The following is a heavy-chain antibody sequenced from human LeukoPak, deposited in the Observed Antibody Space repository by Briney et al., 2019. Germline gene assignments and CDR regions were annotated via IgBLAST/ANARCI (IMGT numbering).Heavy chain of an antibody. V-gene: IGHV4-30-4*01. D-gene: IGHD3-16*01. CDR2: IYYSGST. CDR1: GGSISSGDYY. J-gene: IGHJ4*02. Sequence: SSETLSLTCTVSGGSISSGDYYWSWIRQPPGKGLEWIGYIYYSGSTYYNPSLKSRVTISVDTSKNQFSLKLSSVTAADTAVYYCAREYYDYVWGSYPEVGSYYYFDYWGQGTLVTVSS. CDR3: AREYYDYVWGSYPEVGSYYYFDY.